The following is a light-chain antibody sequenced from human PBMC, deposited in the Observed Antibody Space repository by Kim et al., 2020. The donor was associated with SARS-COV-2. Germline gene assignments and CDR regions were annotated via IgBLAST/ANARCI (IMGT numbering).Light chain of an antibody. CDR1: QSVSSY. CDR3: QQRSNWPMT. CDR2: DAA. Sequence: LSPGGRAPVSRRASQSVSSYLALYQQIPGLESRLRIYDAANRATGIPARCCGGGSAADYSLTISSRGREDFAVHYCQQRSNWPMTLGPETKVDIK. J-gene: IGKJ3*01. V-gene: IGKV3-11*01.